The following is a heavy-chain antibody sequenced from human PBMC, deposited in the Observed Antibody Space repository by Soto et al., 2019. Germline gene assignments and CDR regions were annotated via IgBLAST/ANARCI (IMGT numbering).Heavy chain of an antibody. CDR2: INPNSGGT. D-gene: IGHD3-10*01. CDR3: ARVTMVRGNSPWGGKDV. V-gene: IGHV1-2*04. J-gene: IGHJ6*02. Sequence: GASVKVSCKASGYTFTGYYMHWVRQAPGQRLEWMGWINPNSGGTNYAQKFQGWVTMTRDTSISTAYMELSRLRSDDTAVYYCARVTMVRGNSPWGGKDVWGQGTTVTVSS. CDR1: GYTFTGYY.